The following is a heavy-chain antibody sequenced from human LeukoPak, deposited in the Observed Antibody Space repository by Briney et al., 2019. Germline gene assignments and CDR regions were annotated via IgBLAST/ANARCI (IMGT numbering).Heavy chain of an antibody. J-gene: IGHJ6*02. V-gene: IGHV1-18*01. CDR3: ARDQGGKQRLGHYYYYGMDV. D-gene: IGHD6-25*01. CDR2: ISAYNGNT. Sequence: ASVKVSCKASGYTFTSYGISWVRQAPGQGLEWMGWISAYNGNTNYAQKFQGRVTITADKSTSTAYMELSSLRSEDTAVYYCARDQGGKQRLGHYYYYGMDVWGQGTTVTVSS. CDR1: GYTFTSYG.